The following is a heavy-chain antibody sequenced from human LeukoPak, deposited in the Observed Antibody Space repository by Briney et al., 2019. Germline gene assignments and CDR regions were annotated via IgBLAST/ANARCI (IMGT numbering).Heavy chain of an antibody. J-gene: IGHJ6*03. D-gene: IGHD3-22*01. Sequence: PSETLSLTCTVSGGSLSSYYWSWIRQPPGKGLEWIGYIYYSGSTYYNPPLKRLVTISVDTYKNQFSLKLSSVTAADTAVYFCARRTYYYDSSGYYYYYMDVWGKGTTVTVSS. CDR1: GGSLSSYY. CDR3: ARRTYYYDSSGYYYYYMDV. V-gene: IGHV4-59*08. CDR2: IYYSGST.